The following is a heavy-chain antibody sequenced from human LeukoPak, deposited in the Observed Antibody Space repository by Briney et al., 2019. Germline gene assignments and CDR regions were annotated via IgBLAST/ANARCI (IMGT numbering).Heavy chain of an antibody. Sequence: RPSETLSLTCTVSGGSISSSSYYWGWSRQPPGKGLEWIGSIYYSGSTYYNPSLKSRVTISVHTSKNQFPLKLSSVTAADTAVYYCARSGYDFCSGYRPYMDVWGKGTTVTVSS. J-gene: IGHJ6*03. CDR2: IYYSGST. V-gene: IGHV4-39*01. D-gene: IGHD3-3*01. CDR3: ARSGYDFCSGYRPYMDV. CDR1: GGSISSSSYY.